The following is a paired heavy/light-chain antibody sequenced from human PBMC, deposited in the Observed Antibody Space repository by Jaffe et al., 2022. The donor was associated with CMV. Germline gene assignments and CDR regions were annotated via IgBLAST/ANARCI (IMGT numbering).Heavy chain of an antibody. Sequence: EVQLVESGGGVVRPGGSLRLSCAASGFTFDDYGMSWVRQAPGKGLEWVSGINWNGGSTGYADSVKGRFTISRDNAKNSLYLQMNSLRAEDTALYHCARGLMSAVAGNGWGVGMDVWGQGTTVTVSS. V-gene: IGHV3-20*01. CDR3: ARGLMSAVAGNGWGVGMDV. CDR1: GFTFDDYG. CDR2: INWNGGST. J-gene: IGHJ6*02. D-gene: IGHD6-19*01.
Light chain of an antibody. CDR2: AAS. V-gene: IGKV1-9*01. CDR3: QQLNSYPL. CDR1: QGISSY. J-gene: IGKJ4*01. Sequence: DIQLTQSPSFLSASVGDRVTITCRASQGISSYLAWYQQKPGKAPKLLIYAASTLQSGVPSRFSGSGSGTEFTLTISSLQPEDFATYYCQQLNSYPLFGGGTKVEIK.